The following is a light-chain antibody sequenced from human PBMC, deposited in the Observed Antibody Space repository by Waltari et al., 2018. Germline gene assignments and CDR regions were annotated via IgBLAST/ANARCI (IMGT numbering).Light chain of an antibody. J-gene: IGLJ1*01. CDR2: EVN. V-gene: IGLV2-23*02. CDR3: CSYAGTSIYV. CDR1: GFAVESYNL. Sequence: QSALTQPASVSGSPGQSITLSCTGRGFAVESYNLVSWYQQNPGKAPKLIIYEVNKRPSGVSYRFSGSKSGNTASLTISGLQADDEADYYCCSYAGTSIYVFGTGTKVTV.